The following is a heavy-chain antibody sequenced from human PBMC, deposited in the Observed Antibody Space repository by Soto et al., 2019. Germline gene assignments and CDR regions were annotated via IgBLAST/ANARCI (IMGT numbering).Heavy chain of an antibody. CDR1: GFSLTTSGVG. CDR2: IYWDDDK. CDR3: AHSLGEDWFDP. Sequence: QITLKESGPTLVKSTQTLTLTCTFSGFSLTTSGVGVGWIRQPPGKALEWLALIYWDDDKRYSPSLKSRLTTTKDTSQNQVVLMMTNMDPVDTATYYCAHSLGEDWFDPWGQGTLVTVSS. J-gene: IGHJ5*02. D-gene: IGHD3-16*01. V-gene: IGHV2-5*02.